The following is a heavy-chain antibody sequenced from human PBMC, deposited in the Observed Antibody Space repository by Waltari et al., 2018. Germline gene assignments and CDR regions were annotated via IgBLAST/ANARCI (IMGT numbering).Heavy chain of an antibody. Sequence: QVQLVESGGGVVQPGGSLRLSCAASGFTFSSYGMHWVRQAPGKGLEWVAFIRYDGSNKYYADSVKGRFTISRDNSKNTLYLQMNSLRAEDTAVYYCAKALVPGGYPVPYFDYWGQGTLVTVSS. CDR3: AKALVPGGYPVPYFDY. CDR2: IRYDGSNK. CDR1: GFTFSSYG. J-gene: IGHJ4*02. V-gene: IGHV3-30*02. D-gene: IGHD3-22*01.